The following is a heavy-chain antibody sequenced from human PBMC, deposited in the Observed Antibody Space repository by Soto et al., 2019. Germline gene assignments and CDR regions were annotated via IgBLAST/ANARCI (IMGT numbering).Heavy chain of an antibody. CDR3: ARQPSGGVEITIFGVVISPDYYYGMDV. CDR2: INPSGGST. CDR1: GYTFTSYY. D-gene: IGHD3-3*01. J-gene: IGHJ6*02. V-gene: IGHV1-46*01. Sequence: ASVKVSCKASGYTFTSYYMHWVRQAPGQGLEWMGIINPSGGSTSYAQKFQGRVTMTRDTSTSTVYMELSSLRSEDTAVYYCARQPSGGVEITIFGVVISPDYYYGMDVWGQGTMVTVS.